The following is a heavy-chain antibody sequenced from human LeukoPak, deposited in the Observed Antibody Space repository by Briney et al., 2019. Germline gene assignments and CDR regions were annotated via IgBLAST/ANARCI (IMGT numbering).Heavy chain of an antibody. D-gene: IGHD2-21*02. CDR1: GYPFTSYW. V-gene: IGHV5-10-1*01. CDR2: IDPSASYP. CDR3: ASAYCGVDCYPNY. J-gene: IGHJ4*02. Sequence: GASPRTSSNGAGYPFTSYWIKWVRPKPGKGKEWMGSIDPSASYPDYRPSFQAHLPFSVAKSTSTAHLQWSNLKASDTAIFYCASAYCGVDCYPNYWGQGALVTVSS.